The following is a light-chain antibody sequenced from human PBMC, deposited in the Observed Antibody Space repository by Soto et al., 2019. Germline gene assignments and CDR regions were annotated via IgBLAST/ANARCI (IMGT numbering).Light chain of an antibody. Sequence: QSALTQPASVSGSPGQSITISCTGTSSDVGGYNFVSWYQQHPGKAPRLMIFEVSDRPSGVSNRFSGSKSGNTASLTISGLQAEDEADYYCSSHTNIGTPVFGGGTKLTVL. J-gene: IGLJ3*02. CDR2: EVS. CDR1: SSDVGGYNF. CDR3: SSHTNIGTPV. V-gene: IGLV2-14*01.